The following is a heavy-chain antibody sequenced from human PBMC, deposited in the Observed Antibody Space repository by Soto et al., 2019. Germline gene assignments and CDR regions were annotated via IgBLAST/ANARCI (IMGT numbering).Heavy chain of an antibody. CDR2: IRNTPYGGTT. V-gene: IGHV3-49*04. D-gene: IGHD2-2*03. J-gene: IGHJ5*02. CDR1: GFRFSEHA. CDR3: SRGSFGYYGP. Sequence: GGSLRLSCNCSGFRFSEHAMTWVRQAPGKGLEWVGFIRNTPYGGTTDYAASVRGRFTISRDDSASIAYLQMNSLRTEDSGLYYCSRGSFGYYGPWGPGTLVTVSS.